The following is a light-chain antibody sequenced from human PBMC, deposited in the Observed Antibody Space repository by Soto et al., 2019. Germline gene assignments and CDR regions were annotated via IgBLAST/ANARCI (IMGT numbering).Light chain of an antibody. J-gene: IGKJ1*01. CDR3: KQYGSSPT. CDR2: GAS. V-gene: IGKV3-20*01. Sequence: EIVLTPSPGTLSLSPGERATLSCRASQSVSSSYLAWYQQKPGQAPRLLIYGASSRATGIPDRFSGSGSGTDFTLTISRLEPEDFAVYYCKQYGSSPTCGQGTKGDIK. CDR1: QSVSSSY.